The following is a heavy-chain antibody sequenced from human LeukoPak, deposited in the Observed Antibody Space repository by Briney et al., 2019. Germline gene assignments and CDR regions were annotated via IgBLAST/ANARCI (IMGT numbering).Heavy chain of an antibody. Sequence: GGSLRLSCAASGFTFSSYGMHWVRQAPGKGLEWVAFIRYDGNNKYYADSVKGRFTISRDNSKNTLYLQMNSLRAEDTAVYYCARGGAAAARKRGIDYWGQGTLVTVSS. J-gene: IGHJ4*02. D-gene: IGHD6-13*01. CDR1: GFTFSSYG. V-gene: IGHV3-30*02. CDR3: ARGGAAAARKRGIDY. CDR2: IRYDGNNK.